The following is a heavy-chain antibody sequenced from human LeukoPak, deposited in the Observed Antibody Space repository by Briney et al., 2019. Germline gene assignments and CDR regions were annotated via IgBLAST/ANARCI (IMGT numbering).Heavy chain of an antibody. D-gene: IGHD3-22*01. V-gene: IGHV3-21*01. CDR2: ISSSSSYI. Sequence: GGSLRLSCAASGFVFNSFGMNWVRQAPGKGLEWVSSISSSSSYIYYADSVKGRFTISRDNAKNSLYLQMNSLRAEDTAVYYCARTDQSGYYYADFDYWGQGTLVTVSS. CDR3: ARTDQSGYYYADFDY. CDR1: GFVFNSFG. J-gene: IGHJ4*02.